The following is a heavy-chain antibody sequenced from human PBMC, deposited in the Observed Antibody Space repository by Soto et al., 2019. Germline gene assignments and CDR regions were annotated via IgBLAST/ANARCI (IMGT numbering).Heavy chain of an antibody. V-gene: IGHV3-30-3*01. Sequence: GGSLRLSCAASGFTFSSYAMHWVRQAPGKGLEWVAVISYDGSNKYYADSVEGRFTISRDNSKNTLYLQMNSLRAEDTAVYYCARDLEGPNYYYYYGMDVWGQGTTVTVSS. CDR3: ARDLEGPNYYYYYGMDV. J-gene: IGHJ6*02. CDR1: GFTFSSYA. CDR2: ISYDGSNK.